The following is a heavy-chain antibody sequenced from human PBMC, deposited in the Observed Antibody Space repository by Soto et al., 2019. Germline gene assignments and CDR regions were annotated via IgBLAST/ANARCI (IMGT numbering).Heavy chain of an antibody. J-gene: IGHJ2*01. V-gene: IGHV4-59*01. CDR1: GDSISGGY. CDR3: ARGRRSNSVYEPDWYLDL. Sequence: QVHLQESGPGLLKASETLSLTCTVSGDSISGGYWNWLRQSPGEGLEWIGHISDTGTTNYSPSLKRRVFMSVDTSKTQISLKVSSVNTADTAVYYCARGRRSNSVYEPDWYLDLWGRGTLVTVSS. CDR2: ISDTGTT. D-gene: IGHD5-12*01.